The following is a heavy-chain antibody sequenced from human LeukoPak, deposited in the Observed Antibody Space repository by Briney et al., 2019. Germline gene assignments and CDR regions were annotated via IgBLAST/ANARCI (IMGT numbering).Heavy chain of an antibody. V-gene: IGHV3-23*01. CDR3: AKDLSRITIFGVALLDY. CDR1: GFTFSSYA. J-gene: IGHJ4*02. CDR2: ISGSGGST. D-gene: IGHD3-3*01. Sequence: GGSLRLSCAASGFTFSSYAMSWVRQAPGKGLEWVSAISGSGGSTYYADSVKGRFTISRDNSKNTLYLQMNSLRAEDTAVYYCAKDLSRITIFGVALLDYWGQGTLVTVSS.